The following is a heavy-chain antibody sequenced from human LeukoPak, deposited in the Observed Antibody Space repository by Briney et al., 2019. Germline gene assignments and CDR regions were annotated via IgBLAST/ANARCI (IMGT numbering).Heavy chain of an antibody. CDR2: ISSSTI. CDR1: GFTFSSYS. CDR3: ARGGKWLLRLPSYFDY. V-gene: IGHV3-48*04. D-gene: IGHD3-22*01. J-gene: IGHJ4*02. Sequence: GGSLRLSCAASGFTFSSYSMNWVRQAPGKGLEWVSYISSSTIYYADSVKGRFTISRDNAKNSLYLQMNSLRAEDTAVYYCARGGKWLLRLPSYFDYWGQGTLVTVSS.